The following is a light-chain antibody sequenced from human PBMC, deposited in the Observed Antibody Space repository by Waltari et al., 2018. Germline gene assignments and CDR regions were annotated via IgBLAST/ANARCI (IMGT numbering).Light chain of an antibody. CDR1: GGSICASVF. CDR2: DVT. CDR3: TSQTLDGVVI. V-gene: IGLV2-14*03. Sequence: QSALTQPASVSGSPGQTITISCTGIGGSICASVFVSWYQHLPGRAPQVIIYDVTARPSGVSHRFSASKSSNTASLTISGLQPEDEGDYYCTSQTLDGVVIFGGGTQVTV. J-gene: IGLJ2*01.